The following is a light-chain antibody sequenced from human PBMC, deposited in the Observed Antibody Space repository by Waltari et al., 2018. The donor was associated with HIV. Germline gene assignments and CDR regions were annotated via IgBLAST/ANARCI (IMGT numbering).Light chain of an antibody. CDR3: QQMNSFT. Sequence: DIQLTQSPSTLSASVGDTVTITCRASQSIGPWLAWYQQKPGKAPKLVIYKASSLEIGIPSRCSGSVSGTQFTLTITSLQPDDFGTYYCQQMNSFTFGPGTKVD. CDR1: QSIGPW. J-gene: IGKJ3*01. CDR2: KAS. V-gene: IGKV1-5*03.